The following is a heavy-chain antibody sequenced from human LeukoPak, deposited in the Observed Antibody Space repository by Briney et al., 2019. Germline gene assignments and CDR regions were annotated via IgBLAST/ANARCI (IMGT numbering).Heavy chain of an antibody. Sequence: PGGSLRLSCAASGFTFSSYGMHWVRQAPGKGLEWVAVIWYDGSNKYYADSVKGRFTISRDNSKNTLYLQMNSLRPEDTAVYYCAKALDSSGWYYYYMDVWGKGTTVTVSS. CDR1: GFTFSSYG. J-gene: IGHJ6*03. V-gene: IGHV3-33*06. CDR2: IWYDGSNK. CDR3: AKALDSSGWYYYYMDV. D-gene: IGHD6-19*01.